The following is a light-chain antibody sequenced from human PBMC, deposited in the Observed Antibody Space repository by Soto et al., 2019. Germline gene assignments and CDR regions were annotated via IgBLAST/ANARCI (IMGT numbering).Light chain of an antibody. CDR1: QSVSSN. J-gene: IGKJ5*01. Sequence: EIVLTQSPATRLFPPGEALTVPCRPNQSVSSNLAWYQQKPGQAPRLLVYVASTSATGIPARFSGSGSGTEFTLTISILQSQDFAVYYCQQYHNWPLITFGQGTRLEIK. V-gene: IGKV3-15*01. CDR2: VAS. CDR3: QQYHNWPLIT.